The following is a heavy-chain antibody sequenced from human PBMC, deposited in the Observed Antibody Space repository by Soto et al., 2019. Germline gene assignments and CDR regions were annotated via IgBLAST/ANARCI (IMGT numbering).Heavy chain of an antibody. J-gene: IGHJ4*02. V-gene: IGHV4-39*01. Sequence: PSETLSLTCTVSGGSISSSSYYWAWIRQAPGKGLEWIGSIYYSGSTYYNPSLKSRVTISVDTSKNQFSLKLSSVTAADTAVYYCARRLNYYDSSVRPDYWGQGTLVTVS. CDR2: IYYSGST. D-gene: IGHD3-22*01. CDR3: ARRLNYYDSSVRPDY. CDR1: GGSISSSSYY.